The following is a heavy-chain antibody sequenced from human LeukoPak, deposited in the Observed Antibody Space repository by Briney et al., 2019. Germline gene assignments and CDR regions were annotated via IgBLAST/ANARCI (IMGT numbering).Heavy chain of an antibody. CDR2: IKSDGST. CDR1: GFTFSSYW. Sequence: GGSLRLSCAASGFTFSSYWMHWVRQAPGKGLEWVSNIKSDGSTNYADAVKGRFTISRDNAKNTLYLQMNRIRAEDTAVYYCARVTYYYASGSLAVYYFDYWGQGALVTVSS. CDR3: ARVTYYYASGSLAVYYFDY. J-gene: IGHJ4*02. V-gene: IGHV3-74*01. D-gene: IGHD3-10*01.